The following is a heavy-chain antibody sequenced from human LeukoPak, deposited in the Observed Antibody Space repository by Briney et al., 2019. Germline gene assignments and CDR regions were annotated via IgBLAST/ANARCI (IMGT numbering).Heavy chain of an antibody. J-gene: IGHJ4*02. CDR2: IYSDNT. CDR3: ARDDGWHGGNGY. V-gene: IGHV3-53*01. D-gene: IGHD4-23*01. CDR1: GFTVSSNS. Sequence: GGSLRLSCTVSGFTVSSNSMSWVRQAPGKGLEWVSFIYSDNTHYSDSVKGRFTISRDNSKNTLYLQMNSLRAGDTAVYYCARDDGWHGGNGYWGQGTLVTVSS.